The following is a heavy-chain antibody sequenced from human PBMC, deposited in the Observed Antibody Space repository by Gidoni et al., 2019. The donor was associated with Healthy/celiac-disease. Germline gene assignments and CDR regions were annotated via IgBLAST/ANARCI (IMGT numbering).Heavy chain of an antibody. V-gene: IGHV4-61*02. J-gene: IGHJ4*02. CDR2: IYTSGST. CDR3: ARFSAAAGRGEYYFDY. Sequence: QVQLQESGPGLVKPSQTLSLTCTVSGGSISSGSYYWSWIRQPAGKGLEWIGRIYTSGSTNYNPSLKSRVTISVDTSKNQFSLKLSSVTAADTAVYYCARFSAAAGRGEYYFDYWGQGTLVTVSS. CDR1: GGSISSGSYY. D-gene: IGHD6-13*01.